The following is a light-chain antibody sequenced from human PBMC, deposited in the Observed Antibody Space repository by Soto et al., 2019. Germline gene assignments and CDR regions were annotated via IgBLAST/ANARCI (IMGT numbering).Light chain of an antibody. CDR1: QSIGSN. CDR3: QQYTNWPPIT. Sequence: ILMTHSPVTLSVSPGDSATLSCRASQSIGSNLAWYQQKPGQAPRLLIYAASTRATVLPGRFSGRGSGTEFTLTISGLQSEDFAIYYCQQYTNWPPITFVQGTRLEIK. J-gene: IGKJ5*01. V-gene: IGKV3-15*01. CDR2: AAS.